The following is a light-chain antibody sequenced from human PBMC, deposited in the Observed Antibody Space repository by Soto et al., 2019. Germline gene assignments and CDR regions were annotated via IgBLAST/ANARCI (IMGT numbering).Light chain of an antibody. Sequence: EIVMTQSPATLSVSPGERATLSCRASQSVSSNLAWYQHKPGQAPRLLIYGASTRATGIPARFSGGGSGTEFTLTISSLQSEDFAVYYCQQYNNWPWTFGLGTRVEIK. CDR3: QQYNNWPWT. V-gene: IGKV3-15*01. CDR1: QSVSSN. J-gene: IGKJ1*01. CDR2: GAS.